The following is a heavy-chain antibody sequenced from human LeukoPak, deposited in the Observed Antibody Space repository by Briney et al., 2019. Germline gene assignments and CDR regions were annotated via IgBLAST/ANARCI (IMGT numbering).Heavy chain of an antibody. D-gene: IGHD3-16*01. V-gene: IGHV3-30*02. CDR1: GFTFSSYG. Sequence: GGSLRLSCAASGFTFSSYGMHWVRQAPGKGLEWVAFIRYDGSNKYYADSVKGRFTISRDNSKNTLYLQMNSLRAEDTAVYYCACPWGWRALDAFDIWGQGTMVTVSS. J-gene: IGHJ3*02. CDR2: IRYDGSNK. CDR3: ACPWGWRALDAFDI.